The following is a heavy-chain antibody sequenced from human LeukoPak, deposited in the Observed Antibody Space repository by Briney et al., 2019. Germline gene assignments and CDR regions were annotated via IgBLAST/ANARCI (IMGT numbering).Heavy chain of an antibody. V-gene: IGHV4-59*12. Sequence: SETLSLTCTVSGGSISTYYWSWIRQPPGKGLEWIGYISYSGNTNYNPSLKSRVTISVDTSKNQFSLKLSSVTAADTAVYYCARGTMTTVTYYFDYWGQGTLVTVSS. CDR1: GGSISTYY. CDR3: ARGTMTTVTYYFDY. J-gene: IGHJ4*02. D-gene: IGHD4-17*01. CDR2: ISYSGNT.